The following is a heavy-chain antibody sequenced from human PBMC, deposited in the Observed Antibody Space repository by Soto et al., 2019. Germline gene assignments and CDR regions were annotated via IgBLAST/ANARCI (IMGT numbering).Heavy chain of an antibody. CDR3: ARMASSGTLNWFDP. CDR2: MNPGSGKT. CDR1: GYTFINYD. J-gene: IGHJ5*02. V-gene: IGHV1-8*02. Sequence: ASVKVSCKASGYTFINYDISWVRQATGQGLEWMGWMNPGSGKTGYGNKFQGRVTMTRDASTSTAHLELSSLTSEDTAVYYCARMASSGTLNWFDPWCQGTLVTVSS.